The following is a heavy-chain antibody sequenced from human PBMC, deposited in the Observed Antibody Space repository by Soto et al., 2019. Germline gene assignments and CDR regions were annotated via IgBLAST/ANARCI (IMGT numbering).Heavy chain of an antibody. J-gene: IGHJ5*02. CDR1: GYTLTELS. Sequence: QVQLVQSGAEVKKPGASVKVSCKVSGYTLTELSMHWVRQAPGKGLEWMGGFDPEDGETIYAQKFQGRVTMTEDTSIDKAYMELSSLGSEDKAVYYCATTYYVVVTAIGRGGWFAPWGKGTLVTVSS. V-gene: IGHV1-24*01. CDR2: FDPEDGET. D-gene: IGHD2-21*02. CDR3: ATTYYVVVTAIGRGGWFAP.